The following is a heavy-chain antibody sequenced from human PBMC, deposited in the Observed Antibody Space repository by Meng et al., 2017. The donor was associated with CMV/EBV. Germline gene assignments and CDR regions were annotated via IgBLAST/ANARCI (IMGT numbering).Heavy chain of an antibody. CDR2: IIPIFGTA. J-gene: IGHJ4*02. D-gene: IGHD1-26*01. Sequence: SVKVSCKASGGIFSSYAISWVRQAPGQGLEWMGGIIPIFGTANYAQKFQGRVTITTDESTSTAYMELSSLRSEDTAVYYCAREGRAGGSYYSFDYWGQGTLVTVSS. V-gene: IGHV1-69*05. CDR3: AREGRAGGSYYSFDY. CDR1: GGIFSSYA.